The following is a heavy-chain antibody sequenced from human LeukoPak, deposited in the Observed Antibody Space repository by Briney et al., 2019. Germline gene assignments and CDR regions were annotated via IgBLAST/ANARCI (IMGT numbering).Heavy chain of an antibody. Sequence: ASVRISCKVSGYTFTVYYIHWVQQAPGKGLEWMGVVAPEDGETLYAEKFQGRVTINADTYTDTAYMELSSLRSEDTAVYYCATGSILTGYYMGYWGQGTLVTVSS. V-gene: IGHV1-69-2*01. J-gene: IGHJ4*02. CDR3: ATGSILTGYYMGY. CDR1: GYTFTVYY. CDR2: VAPEDGET. D-gene: IGHD3-9*01.